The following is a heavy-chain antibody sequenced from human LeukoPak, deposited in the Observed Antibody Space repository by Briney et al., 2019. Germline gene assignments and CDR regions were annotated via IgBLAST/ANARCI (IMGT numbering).Heavy chain of an antibody. CDR2: INPSGGST. CDR3: ARDGGTYEIYYYDSSGYSIDY. Sequence: ASVKVSCKASGYTFTSYYMHWVRQAPGQGLEWMGIINPSGGSTSYAQKFQGRVTMSRDTSTSTVYMELSSLRSEDTAVYYCARDGGTYEIYYYDSSGYSIDYWGQGTLVTVSS. J-gene: IGHJ4*02. V-gene: IGHV1-46*01. D-gene: IGHD3-22*01. CDR1: GYTFTSYY.